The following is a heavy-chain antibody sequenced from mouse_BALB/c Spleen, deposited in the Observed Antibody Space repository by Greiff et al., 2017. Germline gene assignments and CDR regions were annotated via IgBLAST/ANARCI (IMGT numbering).Heavy chain of an antibody. Sequence: VQLQQSGAELMKPGASVKISCKATGYTFSSYWIEWVKQRPGHGLEWIGEILPGSGSTNYNEKFKGKATFTADTSSNTAYMQLSSLTSEDSAVYYCARRSFGYGNYDYAMDYWGQGTSVTVSS. CDR2: ILPGSGST. V-gene: IGHV1-9*01. D-gene: IGHD2-10*02. CDR3: ARRSFGYGNYDYAMDY. J-gene: IGHJ4*01. CDR1: GYTFSSYW.